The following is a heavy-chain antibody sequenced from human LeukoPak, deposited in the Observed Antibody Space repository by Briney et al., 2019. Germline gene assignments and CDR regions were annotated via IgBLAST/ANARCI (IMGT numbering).Heavy chain of an antibody. V-gene: IGHV3-48*02. CDR1: GFTFRSYS. Sequence: GGSLRLSCAASGFTFRSYSMNWVPQAPGKGLEWVSYITSGSSPIYYADSVKGRFTISRDNAKNSLYLQMNSLRDEDTAVYYCARRAYGDDSFDYWGQGTLVTVSS. CDR2: ITSGSSPI. CDR3: ARRAYGDDSFDY. D-gene: IGHD4-17*01. J-gene: IGHJ4*02.